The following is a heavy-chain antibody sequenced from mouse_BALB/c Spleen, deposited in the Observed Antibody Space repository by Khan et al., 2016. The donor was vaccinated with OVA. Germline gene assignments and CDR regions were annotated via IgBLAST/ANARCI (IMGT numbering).Heavy chain of an antibody. V-gene: IGHV1-4*01. Sequence: QVQLQQSGAELTRPGASVKMSCKASGYTFTSNTMHWVKQRPGQGLEWIGYINPRSAYTNCNQNFKDKATLTADTSSSTAYMQLSSLTSEDSAVYYCARRTTVYTMDCWGQGTSVTVSS. CDR2: INPRSAYT. CDR1: GYTFTSNT. J-gene: IGHJ4*01. CDR3: ARRTTVYTMDC. D-gene: IGHD1-1*01.